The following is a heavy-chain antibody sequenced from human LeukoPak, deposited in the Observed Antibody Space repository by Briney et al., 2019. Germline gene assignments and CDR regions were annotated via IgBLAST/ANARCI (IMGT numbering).Heavy chain of an antibody. V-gene: IGHV4-38-2*02. D-gene: IGHD3-10*01. J-gene: IGHJ4*02. Sequence: PSETLSLTCTVSGYSISSGYYWGWIRQPPGKGLEWIGSIYHSGSTYYNPSLKSRVTISVDTSKNQFSLNLSSVIAADTAVYYCARAPPGSYYFDYWGQGTLVTVSS. CDR2: IYHSGST. CDR3: ARAPPGSYYFDY. CDR1: GYSISSGYY.